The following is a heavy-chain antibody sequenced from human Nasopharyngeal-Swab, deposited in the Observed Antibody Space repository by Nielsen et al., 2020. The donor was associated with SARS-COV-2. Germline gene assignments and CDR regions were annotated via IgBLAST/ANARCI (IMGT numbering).Heavy chain of an antibody. CDR3: ARRVVVLMVYALDY. D-gene: IGHD2-8*01. CDR2: ISSSGSTI. V-gene: IGHV3-48*03. CDR1: GFIFKNYA. J-gene: IGHJ4*02. Sequence: GGSLRLSCSASGFIFKNYAMNWVRQAPGKGLEWVSYISSSGSTIYYADSVKGRFTISRDNAKNSLYLQMNSLRAEDTAVYYCARRVVVLMVYALDYWGQGTLVTVSS.